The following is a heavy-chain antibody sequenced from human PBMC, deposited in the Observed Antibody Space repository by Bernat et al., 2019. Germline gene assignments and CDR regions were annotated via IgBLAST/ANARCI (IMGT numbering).Heavy chain of an antibody. CDR2: ISAYNGNT. D-gene: IGHD3-3*01. CDR1: GYTFTSYG. V-gene: IGHV1-18*01. CDR3: ARGPLEWLLYYYYYYMDV. J-gene: IGHJ6*03. Sequence: QVHLVQSGAEVKKPGASVKVSCKASGYTFTSYGISWVRQAPGQGLEWMGWISAYNGNTNYAQKLQGRVTMTTDTSTSTAYMELRSLRSDDTAVYYCARGPLEWLLYYYYYYMDVWGKGTTVTVSS.